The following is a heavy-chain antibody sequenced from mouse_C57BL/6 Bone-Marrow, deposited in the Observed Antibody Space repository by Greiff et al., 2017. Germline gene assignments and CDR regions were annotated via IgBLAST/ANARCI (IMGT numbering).Heavy chain of an antibody. D-gene: IGHD2-5*01. CDR3: TFYSKWTWFAY. J-gene: IGHJ3*01. V-gene: IGHV14-4*01. CDR1: GFNIKDDY. Sequence: EVQLQESGAELVRPGASDKLSCTASGFNIKDDYMHWVKQRPEQGLEWIGWIDPENGDTEYASKFQGKATITADTSSNTAYLQLSSLTSEDTAVYYCTFYSKWTWFAYWGQGTLVTVSA. CDR2: IDPENGDT.